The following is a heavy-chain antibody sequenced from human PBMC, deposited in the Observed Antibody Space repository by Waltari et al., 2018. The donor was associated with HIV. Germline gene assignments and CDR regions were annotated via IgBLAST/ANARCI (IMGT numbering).Heavy chain of an antibody. J-gene: IGHJ4*02. CDR3: ARDRWYYFDTSDYFYDY. CDR2: ISNSGVII. V-gene: IGHV3-11*01. D-gene: IGHD3-22*01. Sequence: QVQLVESGGGLVKPGGSLRLSCAASGFTFSDYYMTWIRQAPGKGLEWISYISNSGVIIYYADSVKGRFTISRDNAKNSLYLQMNSLRAEDTAVYYCARDRWYYFDTSDYFYDYWGQGTLVTVSS. CDR1: GFTFSDYY.